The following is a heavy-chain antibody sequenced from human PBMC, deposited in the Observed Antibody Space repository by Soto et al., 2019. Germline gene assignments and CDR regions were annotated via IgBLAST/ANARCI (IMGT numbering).Heavy chain of an antibody. CDR3: ARAAGRDYYDFWSGYPDQHQQWLLYYFDY. CDR2: ISSSSSTI. V-gene: IGHV3-48*01. CDR1: GFTFSSYS. J-gene: IGHJ4*02. D-gene: IGHD3-3*01. Sequence: VSLRLSCAASGFTFSSYSMNWVRQAPGKGLEWVSYISSSSSTIYYADSVKGRFTISRDNAKNSLYLQMNSLRAEDTAVYYCARAAGRDYYDFWSGYPDQHQQWLLYYFDYWGQGTLVTVSS.